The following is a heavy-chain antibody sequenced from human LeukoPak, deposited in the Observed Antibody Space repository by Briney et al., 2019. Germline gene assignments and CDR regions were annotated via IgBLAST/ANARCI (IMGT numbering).Heavy chain of an antibody. D-gene: IGHD3-22*01. CDR3: AISYYYDSSGYYYFDY. CDR1: GFTVSSNY. CDR2: IYSGGST. V-gene: IGHV3-66*01. J-gene: IGHJ4*02. Sequence: GGSLRLSCAASGFTVSSNYMSWVRQAPGKGLEWVSVIYSGGSTYYADSVKGRFTISRDNSKNTLYLQTNSLRAEDTAVYYCAISYYYDSSGYYYFDYWGQGTLVTVSS.